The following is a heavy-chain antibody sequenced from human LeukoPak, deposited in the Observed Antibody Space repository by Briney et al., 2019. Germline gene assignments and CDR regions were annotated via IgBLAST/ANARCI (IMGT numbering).Heavy chain of an antibody. CDR2: IIPIFGTA. Sequence: SVKVSCKASGGTFSGDAISWGRQAPGQGLEWMGGIIPIFGTAHSAQKFKVRVTLTTDESTSPAYMELSSLRSEDTAVYYCARGGSIAARTLLPYYYMDVWGKGTTVTAYS. CDR1: GGTFSGDA. CDR3: ARGGSIAARTLLPYYYMDV. V-gene: IGHV1-69*05. J-gene: IGHJ6*03. D-gene: IGHD6-6*01.